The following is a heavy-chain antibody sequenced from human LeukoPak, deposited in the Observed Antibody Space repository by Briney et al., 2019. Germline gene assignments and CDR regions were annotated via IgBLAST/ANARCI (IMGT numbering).Heavy chain of an antibody. D-gene: IGHD3-22*01. V-gene: IGHV3-74*01. CDR3: ARDYVSQIATYYYDSSGYGPFDY. CDR2: INSDGSST. CDR1: GFTFSSYW. J-gene: IGHJ4*02. Sequence: GGSLRLSCAASGFTFSSYWMHWVRQAPGKGLVWVSRINSDGSSTSYADSVKGRFTISRDNAKNTLYLQMNSLRAEDTAVYYCARDYVSQIATYYYDSSGYGPFDYWGQGTLVTVSS.